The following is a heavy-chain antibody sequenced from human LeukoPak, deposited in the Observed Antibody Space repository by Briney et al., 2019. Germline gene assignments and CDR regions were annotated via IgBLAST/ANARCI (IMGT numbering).Heavy chain of an antibody. J-gene: IGHJ4*02. Sequence: GGSLTLPHRASGFTCGDQVESWVRQAPGKGLEWVGFIRSKAYGGTTEYAASVKGRFTISRDDSKSIAYLQMNSLKTEDTAVYYCPKALIVAAFDWGQGTLVTVSS. CDR1: GFTCGDQV. V-gene: IGHV3-49*04. CDR2: IRSKAYGGTT. D-gene: IGHD3-22*01. CDR3: PKALIVAAFD.